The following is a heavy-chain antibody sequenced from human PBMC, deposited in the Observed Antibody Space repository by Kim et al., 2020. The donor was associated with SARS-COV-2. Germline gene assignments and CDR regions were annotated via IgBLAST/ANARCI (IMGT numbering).Heavy chain of an antibody. CDR3: ARDMAYDYVSGRDYYYGMDV. V-gene: IGHV4-30-4*01. CDR2: IYYSGST. Sequence: SETLSLTCTVSGGSISSGDYYWSWIRQPPGKGLEWIGYIYYSGSTYYNPSLKSRVTISVDTSKNQFSLKLSSVTAADTAVYYCARDMAYDYVSGRDYYYGMDVWGQGTTVTVSS. CDR1: GGSISSGDYY. J-gene: IGHJ6*02. D-gene: IGHD3-16*01.